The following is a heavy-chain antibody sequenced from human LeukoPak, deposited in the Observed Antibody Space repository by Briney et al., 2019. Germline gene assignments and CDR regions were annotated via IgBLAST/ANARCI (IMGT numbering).Heavy chain of an antibody. D-gene: IGHD2-2*01. CDR2: TSGDGGAT. J-gene: IGHJ4*02. Sequence: PGGSLRLSCAASGFTFDDYAIHWVRQAPGKGLEWLSVTSGDGGATDYADSVKGRFTISRDNSKSSLYLQMYSLRTDETALYYCAKEKRSNSFSDFDYWGQGTLVTVSS. V-gene: IGHV3-43*02. CDR1: GFTFDDYA. CDR3: AKEKRSNSFSDFDY.